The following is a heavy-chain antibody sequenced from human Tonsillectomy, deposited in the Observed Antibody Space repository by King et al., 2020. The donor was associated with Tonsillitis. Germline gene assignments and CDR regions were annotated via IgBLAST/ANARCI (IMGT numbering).Heavy chain of an antibody. Sequence: HVQLVESGGEVKKPGASVKVSCKASGFTFTNYGINWVRQAPGQGLEWMGWISAYNGNTNYAQKFQGRVTMTTDTSTSTAYMELRSLRSDDTAVYYCAASTSIALGSGYWGQGTLVTVSS. CDR2: ISAYNGNT. CDR3: AASTSIALGSGY. D-gene: IGHD6-6*01. CDR1: GFTFTNYG. J-gene: IGHJ4*02. V-gene: IGHV1-18*01.